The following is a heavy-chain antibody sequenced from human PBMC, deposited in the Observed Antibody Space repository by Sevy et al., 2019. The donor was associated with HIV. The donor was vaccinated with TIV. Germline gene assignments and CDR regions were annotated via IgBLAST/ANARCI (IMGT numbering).Heavy chain of an antibody. CDR3: ARAGSAAATDY. J-gene: IGHJ4*02. D-gene: IGHD6-13*01. CDR2: ISSSGSTI. CDR1: GFTFSDYY. Sequence: GGSMRLSCAASGFTFSDYYMSWIRQAPGKGLEWVSYISSSGSTIYYADSVKGRFTISSDNAKNSLYLQMNSLRAEDTAVYYCARAGSAAATDYWGQGTLVTVSS. V-gene: IGHV3-11*04.